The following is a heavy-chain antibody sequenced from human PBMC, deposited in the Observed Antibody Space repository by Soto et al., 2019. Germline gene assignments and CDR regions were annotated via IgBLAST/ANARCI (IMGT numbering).Heavy chain of an antibody. D-gene: IGHD2-2*01. CDR3: ARGGGVVVPALYYFDY. J-gene: IGHJ4*02. CDR1: GGSFSGYY. Sequence: SETLSLTCAVYGGSFSGYYWSWIRQPPGKGLEWIGEINHSGSTNYNPSLKSRVTISVDTSKNQFSLKLSSVTAADTAVYYCARGGGVVVPALYYFDYWGRGTLVTVSS. V-gene: IGHV4-34*01. CDR2: INHSGST.